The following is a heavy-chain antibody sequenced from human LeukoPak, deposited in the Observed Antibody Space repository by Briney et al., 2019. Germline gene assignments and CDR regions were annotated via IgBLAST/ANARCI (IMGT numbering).Heavy chain of an antibody. CDR1: GGSISHYY. Sequence: SETLSLTCTVSGGSISHYYWNWIRQPPGRGLEWIGYIYYTGSANYNPSLKSRVTMSIDVSKNQFSLKLSSVTAADTAVYYCASRRYYGSGSYCFDYWGQGTLVTVSS. J-gene: IGHJ4*02. CDR2: IYYTGSA. D-gene: IGHD3-10*01. CDR3: ASRRYYGSGSYCFDY. V-gene: IGHV4-59*12.